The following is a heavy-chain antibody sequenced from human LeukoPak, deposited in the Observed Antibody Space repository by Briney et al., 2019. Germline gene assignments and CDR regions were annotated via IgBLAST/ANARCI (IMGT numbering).Heavy chain of an antibody. CDR2: INPNSGGT. CDR3: ARGRDYYDSSGYYYVEEGWFDP. J-gene: IGHJ5*02. V-gene: IGHV1-2*06. D-gene: IGHD3-22*01. CDR1: GYTFTGYY. Sequence: GASVKVSCKASGYTFTGYYMHWVRQAPGQGLEWMGRINPNSGGTNYAQKFQGRVTMTRDTSISTAYMELSRLRSDDTAVYYCARGRDYYDSSGYYYVEEGWFDPWGQGTLVTVSS.